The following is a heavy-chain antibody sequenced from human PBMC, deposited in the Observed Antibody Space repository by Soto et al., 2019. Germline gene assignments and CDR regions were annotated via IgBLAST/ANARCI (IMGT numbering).Heavy chain of an antibody. J-gene: IGHJ5*02. CDR1: GYTFTSYY. CDR2: INPSGGST. Sequence: ASVKVSCKASGYTFTSYYMHWVRQAPGQGLEWIGIINPSGGSTIYAQKFQGRVTMTRDTSTSTVYMELISLRSEDTAVYYCATVYIGITIFGVAPFDPWGQGTLVTVSS. CDR3: ATVYIGITIFGVAPFDP. D-gene: IGHD3-3*01. V-gene: IGHV1-46*01.